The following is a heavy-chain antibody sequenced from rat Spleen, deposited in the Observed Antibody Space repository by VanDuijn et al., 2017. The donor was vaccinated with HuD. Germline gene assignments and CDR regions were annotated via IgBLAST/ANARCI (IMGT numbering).Heavy chain of an antibody. V-gene: IGHV5-25*01. CDR1: GFTFSNYD. D-gene: IGHD1-12*03. CDR3: ARKGESGYYDGYYHVDY. J-gene: IGHJ2*01. Sequence: EVKLVESGGGLVQPGRSLKLSCAASGFTFSNYDMAWVRQAPTKGLEWVASISPSGGSIHYRNSMKGRFTVSRDNAKSTLYLQMDSLRSEDTATYYGARKGESGYYDGYYHVDYWGQGVMVTVSS. CDR2: ISPSGGSI.